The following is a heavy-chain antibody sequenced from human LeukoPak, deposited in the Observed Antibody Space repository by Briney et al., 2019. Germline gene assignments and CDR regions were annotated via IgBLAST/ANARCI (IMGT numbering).Heavy chain of an antibody. D-gene: IGHD1-26*01. CDR2: ISYDGSNK. V-gene: IGHV3-30*04. J-gene: IGHJ6*02. Sequence: GGYLRLSCAASGFTFSSYAMHWVRQAPGKGLECEAVISYDGSNKYYADSVKGRFTISRDKSKNTLYLQMNSLRAEDTAVYYCARDVSGATIVGYYYGMDVWGQGTTVTVSS. CDR1: GFTFSSYA. CDR3: ARDVSGATIVGYYYGMDV.